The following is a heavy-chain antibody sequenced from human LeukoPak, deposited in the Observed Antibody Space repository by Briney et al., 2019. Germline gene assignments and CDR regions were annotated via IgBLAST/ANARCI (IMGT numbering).Heavy chain of an antibody. CDR3: ARDFAAAGTGY. CDR1: GYIFTSYY. V-gene: IGHV1-46*01. CDR2: INPSGGST. D-gene: IGHD6-13*01. Sequence: GASVKDSCKASGYIFTSYYMHWVRQAPGQGLEWMGIINPSGGSTSYAQKFQGRVTMTRDTSTSTVYMELSSLRSEDTAVYYCARDFAAAGTGYWGQGTLVTVSS. J-gene: IGHJ4*02.